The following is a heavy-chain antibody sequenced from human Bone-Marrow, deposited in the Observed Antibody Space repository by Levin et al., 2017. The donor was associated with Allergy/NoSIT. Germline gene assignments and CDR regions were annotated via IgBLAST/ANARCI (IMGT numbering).Heavy chain of an antibody. CDR2: ISAYNGNT. D-gene: IGHD1-1*01. V-gene: IGHV1-18*01. Sequence: ASVKVSCKTSGYTFTSFGVSWLRQAPGQGLEWMGWISAYNGNTNFAQKLQDIVSMTSDTSTSTAHMELRSLRSDDTAVYYCVRALGHSDNWFMDFWGQGTLVTVSS. CDR1: GYTFTSFG. J-gene: IGHJ4*02. CDR3: VRALGHSDNWFMDF.